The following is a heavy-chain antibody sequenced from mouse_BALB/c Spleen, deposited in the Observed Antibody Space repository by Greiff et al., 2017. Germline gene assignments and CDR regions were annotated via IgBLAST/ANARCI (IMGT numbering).Heavy chain of an antibody. CDR2: IRSKSNNYAT. D-gene: IGHD4-1*01. CDR3: VRANWYYFDY. V-gene: IGHV10-1*02. J-gene: IGHJ2*01. CDR1: GFTFNTYA. Sequence: EVQLVESGGGLVQPKGSLKLSCAASGFTFNTYAMNWVRQAPGKGLEWVARIRSKSNNYATYYADSVKDRFTISRDDSQSMLYLQMNNLKTEDTAMYYCVRANWYYFDYWGQGTTLTVSS.